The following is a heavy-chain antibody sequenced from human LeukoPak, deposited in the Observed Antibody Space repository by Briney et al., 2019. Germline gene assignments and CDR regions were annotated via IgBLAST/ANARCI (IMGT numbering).Heavy chain of an antibody. CDR3: ARYSSSWSRGFDY. CDR2: IYYSGST. D-gene: IGHD6-13*01. J-gene: IGHJ4*02. CDR1: GGSISSYY. V-gene: IGHV4-59*01. Sequence: SETLSLTCTVSGGSISSYYWSWIRQPPGKGLEWIGYIYYSGSTNYNPSLKSRVTISVDTSKNQFSLKLSSVTAADTAVYYCARYSSSWSRGFDYWGQGTLVTVSS.